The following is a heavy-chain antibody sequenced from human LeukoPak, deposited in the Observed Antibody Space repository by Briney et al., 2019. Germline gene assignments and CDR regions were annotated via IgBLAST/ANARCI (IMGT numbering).Heavy chain of an antibody. Sequence: SETLSLTCAVSGDFFRSYWWGWVRQPAGKGLEWIGRIYATGSTNFNPSLKSRLTMSMDTSTNQFSLKLTSVTAADTAVYFCARQGYTASYYFLDSWSQGILVTVSS. D-gene: IGHD1-26*01. CDR2: IYATGST. J-gene: IGHJ4*02. V-gene: IGHV4-4*07. CDR1: GDFFRSYW. CDR3: ARQGYTASYYFLDS.